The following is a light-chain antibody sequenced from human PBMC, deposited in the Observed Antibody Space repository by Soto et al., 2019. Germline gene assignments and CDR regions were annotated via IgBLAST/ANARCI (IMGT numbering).Light chain of an antibody. Sequence: EIVLTQSPGTLSLSPGERATLSCRASQSVSSTYLAWSQQKPGQAPRLLIYGASSRASGIPDRFSGSGSGTDFTLTISRLDPEDFAVYYCQQYGRSSLTFGPGTKVDIK. CDR3: QQYGRSSLT. V-gene: IGKV3-20*01. J-gene: IGKJ3*01. CDR2: GAS. CDR1: QSVSSTY.